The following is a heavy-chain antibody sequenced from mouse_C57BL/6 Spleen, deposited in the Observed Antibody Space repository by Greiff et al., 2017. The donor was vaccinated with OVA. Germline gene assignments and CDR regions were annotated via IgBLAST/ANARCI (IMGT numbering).Heavy chain of an antibody. V-gene: IGHV1-59*01. D-gene: IGHD1-1*01. CDR2: IDPSDSYT. CDR1: GYTFTSYW. J-gene: IGHJ3*01. CDR3: ARDLLRLTY. Sequence: VQLQQPGAELVRPGTSVKLSCKASGYTFTSYWMHWVKQRPGQGLEWIGVIDPSDSYTNYNQKFKGKATLTVDTSSSTAYMQLSSLTSEDSAVYYCARDLLRLTYWGQGTLVTVSA.